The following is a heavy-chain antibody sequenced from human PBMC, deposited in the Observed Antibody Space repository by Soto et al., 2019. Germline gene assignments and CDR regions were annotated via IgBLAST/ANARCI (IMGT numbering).Heavy chain of an antibody. D-gene: IGHD6-13*01. CDR2: INAGNGNT. CDR1: GYTFTSYA. Sequence: VQLVQSGAEVKKPGASVKVSCKASGYTFTSYAMHWVRQAPGQRLEWMGWINAGNGNTKYSQKFQGRVTITRDTSASTAYMELSSLRSEDTAVYYCARDTRAAAGPNAFDIWGQGTMVTVSS. J-gene: IGHJ3*02. V-gene: IGHV1-3*01. CDR3: ARDTRAAAGPNAFDI.